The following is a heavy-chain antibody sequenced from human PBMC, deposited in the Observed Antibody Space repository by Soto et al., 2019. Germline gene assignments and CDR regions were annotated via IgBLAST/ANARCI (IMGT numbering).Heavy chain of an antibody. J-gene: IGHJ1*01. CDR2: MNHNSGNT. D-gene: IGHD3-22*01. CDR3: ARVTDYYDSIGYSREYLQH. CDR1: GYNFTSYD. Sequence: APVKVSCKASGYNFTSYDIKWVPQGTGQGLDWMGWMNHNSGNTGYAQKFQGRVTMTRNTSISTAYMELSSLRSEDTAVYYCARVTDYYDSIGYSREYLQHWGQGTLVTVSS. V-gene: IGHV1-8*01.